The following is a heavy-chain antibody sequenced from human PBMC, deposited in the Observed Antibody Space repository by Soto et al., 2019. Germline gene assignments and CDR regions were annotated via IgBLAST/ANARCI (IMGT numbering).Heavy chain of an antibody. CDR2: INSDGGST. CDR3: VRTSLVVAAATREAY. D-gene: IGHD2-15*01. V-gene: IGHV3-74*01. CDR1: GFTFSSYW. J-gene: IGHJ4*02. Sequence: EVQLVESGGGLVQPGGSLRLSCAASGFTFSSYWMHWVRQAPGKGLVWVSRINSDGGSTSYADSVKGRFTISRDNAENTRYLQMNSLRAEDTAVYYCVRTSLVVAAATREAYWGQGTLVTVSS.